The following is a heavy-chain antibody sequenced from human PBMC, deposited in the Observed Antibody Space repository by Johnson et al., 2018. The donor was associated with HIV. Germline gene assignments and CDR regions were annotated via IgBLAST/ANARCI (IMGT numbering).Heavy chain of an antibody. CDR2: ISSDGSNK. V-gene: IGHV3-30*14. CDR3: AQTTVTRARGAFDI. Sequence: QVQLVESGGGVVQPGRSLRLSCAASKFTFNNYAIHWVRQAPGKGLEWVAVISSDGSNKYYADSVKGRFTISRDNSKNTLYLQMNSLRAEDTAVYYCAQTTVTRARGAFDIWGQGTMVTVSS. D-gene: IGHD4-11*01. J-gene: IGHJ3*02. CDR1: KFTFNNYA.